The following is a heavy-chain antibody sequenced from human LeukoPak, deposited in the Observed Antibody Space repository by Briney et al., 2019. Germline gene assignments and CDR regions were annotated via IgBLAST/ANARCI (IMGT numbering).Heavy chain of an antibody. J-gene: IGHJ4*02. D-gene: IGHD6-19*01. CDR3: ATRLTSGWNGFDD. CDR1: GFTFSSYS. Sequence: PGGSLRLSCAASGFTFSSYSMNWVRQAPGKGLEWVASIRQDGSEKYYVDSVKGRFTISRDNAKNSLFLQMSSLRAEDTAVYYCATRLTSGWNGFDDWGQGTLVTVSS. V-gene: IGHV3-7*03. CDR2: IRQDGSEK.